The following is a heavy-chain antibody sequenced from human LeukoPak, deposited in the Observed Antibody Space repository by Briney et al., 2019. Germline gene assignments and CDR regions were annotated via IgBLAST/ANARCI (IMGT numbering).Heavy chain of an antibody. CDR3: ARGSLRYCSGGSCHYFDY. Sequence: SVKVSCKASGGTFSSYAISWVRQAPGQGIEWMGGIIPIFGTANYAQKFQGRVTITADESTSTAYMELSSLRSEDTAVYYCARGSLRYCSGGSCHYFDYWGQGTLVTVSS. J-gene: IGHJ4*02. CDR2: IIPIFGTA. CDR1: GGTFSSYA. V-gene: IGHV1-69*01. D-gene: IGHD2-15*01.